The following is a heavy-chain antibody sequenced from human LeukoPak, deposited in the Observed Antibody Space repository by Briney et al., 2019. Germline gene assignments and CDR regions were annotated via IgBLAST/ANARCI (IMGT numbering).Heavy chain of an antibody. CDR3: ARGPKYYDFWSGYSVTLDY. D-gene: IGHD3-3*01. V-gene: IGHV4-4*07. CDR2: IYNSGST. Sequence: PSETLSLTCTVSGGSISSYYWSWIRQPAGKGLEWIGRIYNSGSTNYNPSLKSRVTMSVDTSKNQFSLKLSSVTAADTAVYYCARGPKYYDFWSGYSVTLDYWGQGTLVTVSS. J-gene: IGHJ4*02. CDR1: GGSISSYY.